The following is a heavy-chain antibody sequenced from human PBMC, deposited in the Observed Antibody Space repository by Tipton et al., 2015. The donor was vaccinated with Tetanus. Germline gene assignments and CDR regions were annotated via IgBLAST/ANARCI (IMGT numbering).Heavy chain of an antibody. CDR2: ISDSGGT. CDR1: GGSFGGYY. V-gene: IGHV4-34*01. D-gene: IGHD2-2*01. Sequence: TLSLTCGASGGSFGGYYWSWIRQPPGKGLEWIGEISDSGGTNFNPSLKSRVTMSIDTSKKQFSLNLTSVIAADTALYFCARGSVVITAAKCLDYWGQGTQVTVSS. CDR3: ARGSVVITAAKCLDY. J-gene: IGHJ4*02.